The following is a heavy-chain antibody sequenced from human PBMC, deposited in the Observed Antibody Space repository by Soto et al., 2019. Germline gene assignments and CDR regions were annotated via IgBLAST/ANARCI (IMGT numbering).Heavy chain of an antibody. CDR2: ISGSGVST. D-gene: IGHD6-19*01. V-gene: IGHV3-23*01. CDR1: GFTFSSCA. J-gene: IGHJ4*02. CDR3: AKIAYSSGWSVDY. Sequence: EVQLLGSGGGLVQPGGSLRLSCAASGFTFSSCAMNWVRQAPGKGLEWVSAISGSGVSTYYADSVKGRFTISRDNSKNTLYLQMNSLRAEDRAIYYCAKIAYSSGWSVDYWGQGTLVTVSS.